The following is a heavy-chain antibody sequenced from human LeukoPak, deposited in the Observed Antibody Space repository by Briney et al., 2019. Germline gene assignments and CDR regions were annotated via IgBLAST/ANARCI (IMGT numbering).Heavy chain of an antibody. CDR2: ITASGAST. CDR3: ARDHSVYYDFWSGPGYFDY. D-gene: IGHD3-3*01. Sequence: GGSLRLSCSTSGIIFSDFHMGWIRQAPGKGPDWASYITASGASTYYANSVKGRFTISRDNAKNSLYLQMNSLRAEDTAVYYCARDHSVYYDFWSGPGYFDYWGQGTLVTVSS. J-gene: IGHJ4*02. V-gene: IGHV3-11*04. CDR1: GIIFSDFH.